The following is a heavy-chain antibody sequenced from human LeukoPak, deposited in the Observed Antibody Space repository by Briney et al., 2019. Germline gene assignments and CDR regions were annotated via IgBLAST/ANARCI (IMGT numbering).Heavy chain of an antibody. CDR2: ISSSGSTT. V-gene: IGHV3-48*04. Sequence: GGSLRLSCAASGFTFSSYGMNWARQAPGKGLEWVSYISSSGSTTQYADSVEGRFTISRDNAKNSLYLQMNSLRAEDTAVYYCARVTAVAAPWVYWGQGAQVTVSS. CDR3: ARVTAVAAPWVY. J-gene: IGHJ4*02. D-gene: IGHD6-19*01. CDR1: GFTFSSYG.